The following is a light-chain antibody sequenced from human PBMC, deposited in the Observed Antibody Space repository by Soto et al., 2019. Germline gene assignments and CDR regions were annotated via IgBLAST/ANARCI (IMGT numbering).Light chain of an antibody. CDR3: QKYSGAPPT. J-gene: IGKJ1*01. V-gene: IGKV1-27*01. Sequence: DIQMTQSPSSLSTSVGDRVTITCRASQAIGIYLAWYQQKPGKVPKLLIYAASTWQSGVPSRFSGSGSGTDFTLTINSLQPEDVATYYCQKYSGAPPTFGQGNKVEIK. CDR2: AAS. CDR1: QAIGIY.